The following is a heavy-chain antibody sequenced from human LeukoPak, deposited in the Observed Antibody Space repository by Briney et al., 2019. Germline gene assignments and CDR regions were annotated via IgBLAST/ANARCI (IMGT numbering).Heavy chain of an antibody. CDR2: FYDTGNT. CDR3: ARYTSRPIAAAGTYYFDH. Sequence: SETLSLTCSVSDASLSITNNYWGWFRRSPGKGLEWIGRFYDTGNTFYNPSLNSRATISIDTSNNQVSLRLTSVTAADTAVYYCARYTSRPIAAAGTYYFDHWGQGTLVTVSS. J-gene: IGHJ4*02. D-gene: IGHD6-13*01. CDR1: DASLSITNNY. V-gene: IGHV4-39*07.